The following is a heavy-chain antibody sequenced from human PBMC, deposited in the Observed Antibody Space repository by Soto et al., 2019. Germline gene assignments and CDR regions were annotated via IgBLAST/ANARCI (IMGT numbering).Heavy chain of an antibody. CDR2: IIPIFGTA. CDR1: GGTFSSYA. V-gene: IGHV1-69*13. Sequence: ASVKVSCKASGGTFSSYAISWVRQAPGQGLEWMGGIIPIFGTANYAQKFQGRVTITADESTSTAYMELSSLRSEDTAVYYCAKARYDNYDSSGYLLAGYYYGMDVWGQGTTVTVSS. CDR3: AKARYDNYDSSGYLLAGYYYGMDV. D-gene: IGHD3-22*01. J-gene: IGHJ6*02.